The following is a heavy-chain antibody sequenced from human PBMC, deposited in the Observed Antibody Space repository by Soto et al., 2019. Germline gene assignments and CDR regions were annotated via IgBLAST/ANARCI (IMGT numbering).Heavy chain of an antibody. CDR2: ISTSATTI. V-gene: IGHV3-48*02. Sequence: ESGGGLVKPGGSLRLSCAASGFAFSSYSMNWFRQAPGKGLAWISYISTSATTIYYADSVRGRFTVSRDNGKNSLYLQMTSLRDEDTXLYYCAREXXXYXXXXXXXXGPSDLWGQGTLVTVSS. CDR1: GFAFSSYS. CDR3: AREXXXYXXXXXXXXGPSDL. J-gene: IGHJ5*02.